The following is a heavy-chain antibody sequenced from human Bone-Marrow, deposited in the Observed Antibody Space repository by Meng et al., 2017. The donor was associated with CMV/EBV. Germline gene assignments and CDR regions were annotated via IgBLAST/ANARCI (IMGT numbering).Heavy chain of an antibody. J-gene: IGHJ4*02. CDR2: INFDTGNG. CDR1: GYTFTNFG. D-gene: IGHD2-21*02. CDR3: ALYGDFSRLQGVDY. Sequence: ASVKVSCKPSGYTFTNFGVSWARQAPGQGLEWMGWINFDTGNGNYAQKFRDRFTMTIDTSTGTTYMELRTLRSDDTAMYYCALYGDFSRLQGVDYWGQGTLVTVSS. V-gene: IGHV1-18*04.